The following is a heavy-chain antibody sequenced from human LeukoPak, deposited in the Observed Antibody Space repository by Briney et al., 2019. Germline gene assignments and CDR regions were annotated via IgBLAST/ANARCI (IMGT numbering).Heavy chain of an antibody. CDR2: MYYSGST. CDR1: GGSISSSSSY. CDR3: ARRRSYYDGLDH. Sequence: SETLSLTCTVSGGSISSSSSYWGWIRQPPGKGLEWIGSMYYSGSTYYNPSLKSRVTISIDTSKNQFSLKLSSVTATDTAVYYCARRRSYYDGLDHWGQGTLVTVSS. J-gene: IGHJ4*02. D-gene: IGHD1-26*01. V-gene: IGHV4-39*01.